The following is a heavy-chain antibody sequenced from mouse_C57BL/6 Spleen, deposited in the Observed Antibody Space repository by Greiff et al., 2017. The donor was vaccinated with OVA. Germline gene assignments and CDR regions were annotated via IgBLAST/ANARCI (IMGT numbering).Heavy chain of an antibody. V-gene: IGHV1-80*01. CDR1: GYAFSSYW. CDR3: ARNYYDYDSYYLDY. Sequence: QVQLQQSGAELVKPGASVKISCKASGYAFSSYWMNWVKQRPGKGLEWIGQIYPGDGDTNYNGKFKGKATLTADKSSSTAYMQLSSLTSEDSAVYFCARNYYDYDSYYLDYWGQGTTLTVSS. J-gene: IGHJ2*01. CDR2: IYPGDGDT. D-gene: IGHD2-4*01.